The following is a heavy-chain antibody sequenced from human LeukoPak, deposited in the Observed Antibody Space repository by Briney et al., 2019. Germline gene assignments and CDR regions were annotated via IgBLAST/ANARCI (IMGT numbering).Heavy chain of an antibody. V-gene: IGHV1-46*01. D-gene: IGHD6-19*01. J-gene: IGHJ4*02. Sequence: ASVKVSCKASGYTFTSYYMHWVRQAPGQGLEWMGIINPSGGSTSYAQKFQGRVTMTEDTSTDTAYMELSSLRSEDTAVYYCAAVSEAAFDYWGQGTLVTVSS. CDR1: GYTFTSYY. CDR3: AAVSEAAFDY. CDR2: INPSGGST.